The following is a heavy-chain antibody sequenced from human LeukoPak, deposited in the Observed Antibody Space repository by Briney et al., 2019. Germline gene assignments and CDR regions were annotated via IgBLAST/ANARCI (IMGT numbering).Heavy chain of an antibody. V-gene: IGHV3-21*01. J-gene: IGHJ6*02. CDR1: GFTFSSYS. CDR3: ARTYCSSTSCYDTRYYYYGMDV. D-gene: IGHD2-2*01. Sequence: PGGSLRLSCAASGFTFSSYSMNWVRQAPGKGLEWVSSISSSISYIYYADSVKGRFTISRDNAKNSLYLQMNSLRAEDTAVYYCARTYCSSTSCYDTRYYYYGMDVWGQGTTVTVSS. CDR2: ISSSISYI.